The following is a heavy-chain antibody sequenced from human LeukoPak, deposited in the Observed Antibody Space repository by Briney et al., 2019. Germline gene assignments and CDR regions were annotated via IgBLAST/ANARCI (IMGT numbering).Heavy chain of an antibody. Sequence: KPSETLSLTCAVYGGSFSGYYWSWIRQPPGKGLEWIGEINHSGSTNYNPSLKSRVTISVDTSKNQFSLKPSSVTAADTAVYYCARGTSGYSYGTRDYWGQGTLVTVSS. CDR2: INHSGST. CDR1: GGSFSGYY. J-gene: IGHJ4*02. V-gene: IGHV4-34*01. CDR3: ARGTSGYSYGTRDY. D-gene: IGHD5-18*01.